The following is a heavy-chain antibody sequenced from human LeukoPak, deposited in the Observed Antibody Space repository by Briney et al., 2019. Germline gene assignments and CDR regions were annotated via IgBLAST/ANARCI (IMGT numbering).Heavy chain of an antibody. CDR2: ISSSSSYI. V-gene: IGHV3-21*01. CDR1: GFTFSSYS. J-gene: IGHJ6*02. D-gene: IGHD3-10*01. Sequence: GGSLRLSCAASGFTFSSYSMNWVRQAPGKGLEWVSSISSSSSYIYYADSVKGRFTISRDNAKNSLYLQMNSLRAEDTAVYYCARGNVEFYGTDVWGRGTTVTVSS. CDR3: ARGNVEFYGTDV.